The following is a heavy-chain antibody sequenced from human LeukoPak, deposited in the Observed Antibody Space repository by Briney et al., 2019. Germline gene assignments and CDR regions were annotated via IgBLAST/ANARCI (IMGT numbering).Heavy chain of an antibody. Sequence: ASVKVSCKASGYTFTSYGISWVRQAPGQGLEWMGWISGYNGDTNYAQKYQGRATMTTDTSTSTAFMELSSLRSEDTAVYYCATGGIAAPDYWGQGTLVTVSS. V-gene: IGHV1-18*01. CDR3: ATGGIAAPDY. CDR2: ISGYNGDT. J-gene: IGHJ4*02. CDR1: GYTFTSYG. D-gene: IGHD6-6*01.